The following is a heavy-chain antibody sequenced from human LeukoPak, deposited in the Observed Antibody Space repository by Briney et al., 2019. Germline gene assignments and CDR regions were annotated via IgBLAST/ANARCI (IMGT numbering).Heavy chain of an antibody. J-gene: IGHJ4*02. Sequence: PGKSLRLSCAASGFIVSRYWMHWVRQAPGKGLVWVARINVEGNYIDYAESVKGRFTISRDSAKNTLYLQINSVRAEDTAVYSCARDLTGPYDQWGRGTLVTVSS. V-gene: IGHV3-74*01. CDR1: GFIVSRYW. CDR3: ARDLTGPYDQ. CDR2: INVEGNYI. D-gene: IGHD3-22*01.